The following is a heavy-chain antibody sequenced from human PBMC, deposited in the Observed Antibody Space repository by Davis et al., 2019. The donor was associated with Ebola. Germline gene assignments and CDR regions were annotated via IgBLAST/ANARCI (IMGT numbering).Heavy chain of an antibody. J-gene: IGHJ4*02. Sequence: PGGSLRLSCAASGFTFSSYSMNWVRQAPGKGLEWVSSISSSSSYIYYADSVKGRFTISRDNAKNSLYLQMNSLRAEDTAVYYCARLIAVAGTYFDYWGQGTLVTVSS. CDR1: GFTFSSYS. D-gene: IGHD6-19*01. CDR3: ARLIAVAGTYFDY. CDR2: ISSSSSYI. V-gene: IGHV3-21*04.